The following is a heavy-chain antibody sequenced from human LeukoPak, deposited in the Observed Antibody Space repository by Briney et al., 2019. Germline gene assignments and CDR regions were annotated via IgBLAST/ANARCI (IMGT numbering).Heavy chain of an antibody. CDR3: ARGGWSMAAIGWFDP. J-gene: IGHJ5*02. CDR2: INHSGST. Sequence: PSETLSLTCAVYGGSFSGYYWSWIRQPPGKGLEWIGEINHSGSTNYNPSLKSRVTISVDTSKNQFSLKLSSVTAADTAVYYCARGGWSMAAIGWFDPWGQGTLVTVSS. V-gene: IGHV4-34*01. D-gene: IGHD6-6*01. CDR1: GGSFSGYY.